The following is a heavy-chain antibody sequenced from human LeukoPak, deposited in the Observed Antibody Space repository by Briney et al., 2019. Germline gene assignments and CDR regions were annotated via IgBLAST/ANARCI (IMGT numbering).Heavy chain of an antibody. CDR1: GYTFTSYG. D-gene: IGHD3-3*01. CDR2: ISAYSGNT. J-gene: IGHJ4*02. V-gene: IGHV1-18*01. Sequence: ASVKVSCKASGYTFTSYGISWVRQAPGQGLEWMGWISAYSGNTNYAQKLQGRVTMTTDTSTSTAYMELRSLRSDDTAVYYFARASPYYDFWSGYYPSYYFDYWGQGTLVTVSS. CDR3: ARASPYYDFWSGYYPSYYFDY.